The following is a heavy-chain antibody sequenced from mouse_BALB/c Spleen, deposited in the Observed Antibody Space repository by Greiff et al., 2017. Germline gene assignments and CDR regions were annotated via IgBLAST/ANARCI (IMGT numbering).Heavy chain of an antibody. D-gene: IGHD1-1*01. J-gene: IGHJ2*01. Sequence: EVQLVESGGGLVQPGGSRKLSCAASGFTFSSFGMHWVRQAPEKGLEWVAYISSGSSTIYYADTVKGRFTISRDNPKNTLFLQMTSLRSEDTAMYYCARSVVATDYFDYWGQGTTLTVPS. CDR1: GFTFSSFG. CDR3: ARSVVATDYFDY. V-gene: IGHV5-17*02. CDR2: ISSGSSTI.